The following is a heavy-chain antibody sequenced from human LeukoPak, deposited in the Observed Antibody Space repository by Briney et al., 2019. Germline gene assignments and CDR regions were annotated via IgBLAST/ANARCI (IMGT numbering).Heavy chain of an antibody. D-gene: IGHD3-22*01. Sequence: PGGSLRLSCAASGFTFSSYAMHWVRQAPGKGLEWVAVISYDGSNKYYADSVKGRFTISRDNSKNTLYLQMNSLRAEDTAVYYCATAGGSGYYFLWCMSYWGQGTLVTVSS. CDR2: ISYDGSNK. V-gene: IGHV3-30*04. CDR3: ATAGGSGYYFLWCMSY. J-gene: IGHJ4*02. CDR1: GFTFSSYA.